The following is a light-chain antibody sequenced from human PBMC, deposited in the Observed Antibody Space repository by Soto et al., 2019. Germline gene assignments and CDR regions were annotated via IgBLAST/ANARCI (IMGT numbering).Light chain of an antibody. V-gene: IGKV3-15*01. Sequence: ETAMTQSPATLSVSPGERATLSCRASQSISNNLAWYQQKPGQAPRLLIYGASTRATGIAARFSGSGSGTEFTLTISSLQSEDFAVYYCQQYNTWPRTFGQGTKVEIK. CDR1: QSISNN. CDR3: QQYNTWPRT. J-gene: IGKJ1*01. CDR2: GAS.